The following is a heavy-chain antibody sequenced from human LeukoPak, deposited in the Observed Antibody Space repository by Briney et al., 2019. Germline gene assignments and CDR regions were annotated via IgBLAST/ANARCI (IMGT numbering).Heavy chain of an antibody. CDR3: ARGAYCSSTNCYGFDY. Sequence: SETLSLTCSVSGGSISGYYWSWIRQPPGKGLEWIGYIYDSGSSYYNPSGTTNYNPSLRSRVTISVDTSKNQFSLKLSSVTAADTAVYYCARGAYCSSTNCYGFDYWGQGTQVTASS. J-gene: IGHJ4*02. V-gene: IGHV4-59*12. D-gene: IGHD2-2*01. CDR2: IYDSGSSYYNPSGTT. CDR1: GGSISGYY.